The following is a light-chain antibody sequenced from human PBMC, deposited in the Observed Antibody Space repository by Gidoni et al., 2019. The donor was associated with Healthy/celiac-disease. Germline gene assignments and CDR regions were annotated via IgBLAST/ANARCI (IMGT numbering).Light chain of an antibody. CDR1: QSVSNN. Sequence: EIVMTQSPATLSVSPGERATLSCRASQSVSNNLAWYQQKPGQAPRLLIYGASTRATGIQARFSGSGSGTEFTLTISSLQSEDFAVYYCQQYNNWPPLTFXGXTKVEIK. CDR3: QQYNNWPPLT. V-gene: IGKV3-15*01. J-gene: IGKJ4*01. CDR2: GAS.